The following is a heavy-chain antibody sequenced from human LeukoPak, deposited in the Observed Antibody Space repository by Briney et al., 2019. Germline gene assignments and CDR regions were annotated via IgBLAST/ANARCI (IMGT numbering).Heavy chain of an antibody. CDR2: IRYDGSNK. Sequence: GGSLRLSCAASGFTFSSYGMHWVRQAPGKGREWVAFIRYDGSNKYYADSVKGRFTISRDNSKNTLYLQMNSLRAEDTAVYYCAKDRGEYSSSWDFDYWGQGTLVTVSS. CDR1: GFTFSSYG. V-gene: IGHV3-30*02. CDR3: AKDRGEYSSSWDFDY. J-gene: IGHJ4*02. D-gene: IGHD6-6*01.